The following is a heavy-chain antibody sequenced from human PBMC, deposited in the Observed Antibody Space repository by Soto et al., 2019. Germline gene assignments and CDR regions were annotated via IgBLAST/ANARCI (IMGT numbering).Heavy chain of an antibody. J-gene: IGHJ5*02. Sequence: PGESLKISCAASGFTVSSNYMSWVRQAPGKGLEWVSVIYSGGSTYYADSVKGRFTISRDNSKNTLYLQMNSLRAEDTAVYYCARVWVTTGQIDPWGQGTLVTVSS. V-gene: IGHV3-53*01. CDR2: IYSGGST. CDR1: GFTVSSNY. CDR3: ARVWVTTGQIDP. D-gene: IGHD4-4*01.